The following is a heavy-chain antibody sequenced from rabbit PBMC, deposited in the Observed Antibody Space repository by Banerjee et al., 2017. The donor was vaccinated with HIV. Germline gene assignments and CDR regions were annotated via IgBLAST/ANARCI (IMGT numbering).Heavy chain of an antibody. D-gene: IGHD6-1*01. J-gene: IGHJ4*01. CDR1: GFSFSSSYW. V-gene: IGHV1S45*01. CDR2: IYAGSSGST. Sequence: QEQLEESGGDLVKPEGSLTLTCTASGFSFSSSYWICWVRQAPGKGLEWIACIYAGSSGSTYYASWAKGRFTISKTSSTTVTLQMTSLTAADTATYFCARNSYVETYSFNLWGPGTLVTVS. CDR3: ARNSYVETYSFNL.